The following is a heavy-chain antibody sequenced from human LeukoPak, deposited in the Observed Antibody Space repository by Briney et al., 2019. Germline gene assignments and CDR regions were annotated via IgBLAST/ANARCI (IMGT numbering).Heavy chain of an antibody. D-gene: IGHD3-22*01. CDR1: GGSISSGDYY. J-gene: IGHJ5*02. V-gene: IGHV4-30-4*02. CDR2: FYYSGST. CDR3: ARPFYYDSRIDP. Sequence: SETLSLTCTVSGGSISSGDYYWSWIRQPPGKGLEWIGYFYYSGSTYYNPSLKSRLTISADTSKNQFSLKLSSMTAADTAVYYCARPFYYDSRIDPWGQGTLVTVSS.